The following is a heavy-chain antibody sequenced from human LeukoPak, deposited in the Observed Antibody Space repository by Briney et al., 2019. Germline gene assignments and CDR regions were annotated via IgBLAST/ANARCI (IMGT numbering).Heavy chain of an antibody. CDR1: GGTFSSYA. D-gene: IGHD2-8*01. CDR3: ARAVLLEGGHFDC. V-gene: IGHV1-69*04. Sequence: SVKVSCKASGGTFSSYAISWVRQAPGQGLEWMGRIIPILGIANYAQKFQGRVTITADKSTSTAYMELSSLRSEDTAVYYCARAVLLEGGHFDCWGQGTLVTVSS. CDR2: IIPILGIA. J-gene: IGHJ4*02.